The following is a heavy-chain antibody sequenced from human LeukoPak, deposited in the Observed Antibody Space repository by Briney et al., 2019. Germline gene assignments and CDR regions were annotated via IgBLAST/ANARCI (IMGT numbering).Heavy chain of an antibody. CDR1: GYSFSSYW. V-gene: IGHV5-51*01. CDR2: IFPGDSDT. D-gene: IGHD6-19*01. CDR3: ARQGRSGWYFDY. Sequence: GESLKISCKGSGYSFSSYWIAWVRQMPGKGVEWMGIIFPGDSDTRYSPSFQGQVTISADKSISTAYLQCSSLKASDTAMYYCARQGRSGWYFDYWGQGTLVTVSS. J-gene: IGHJ4*02.